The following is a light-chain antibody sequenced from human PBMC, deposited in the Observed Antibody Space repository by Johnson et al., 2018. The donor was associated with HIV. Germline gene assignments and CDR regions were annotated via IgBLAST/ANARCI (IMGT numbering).Light chain of an antibody. Sequence: SVLTQPPSVSAAPGQKVTISCSGRSCDIGNNYVSWHQQLPGTAPKVLIYDNNKRPSVIPDRISGSKSGTSAALGITGLQTGDEADYYCATWVGSLTIGGVFGTGTKVTVL. J-gene: IGLJ1*01. CDR1: SCDIGNNY. CDR3: ATWVGSLTIGGV. CDR2: DNN. V-gene: IGLV1-51*01.